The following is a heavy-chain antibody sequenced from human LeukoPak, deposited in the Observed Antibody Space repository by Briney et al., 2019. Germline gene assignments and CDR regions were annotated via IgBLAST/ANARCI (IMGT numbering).Heavy chain of an antibody. D-gene: IGHD2-21*02. CDR1: GFTFSVYD. V-gene: IGHV3-64D*06. CDR3: VKDGLAFCGGDCYSYLDY. J-gene: IGHJ4*02. Sequence: PGGSLRLSCSASGFTFSVYDIHWVRQARGKGMEYVSTIISNGGSSYYSYSVKCRFTISRANSKNTVSLQMSILTAEDTALYYCVKDGLAFCGGDCYSYLDYWGQGTLVTVSS. CDR2: IISNGGSS.